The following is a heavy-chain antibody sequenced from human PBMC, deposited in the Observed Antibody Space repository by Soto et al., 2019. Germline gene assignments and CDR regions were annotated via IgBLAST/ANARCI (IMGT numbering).Heavy chain of an antibody. CDR2: ISWNSGDI. Sequence: EVQLVESGGGLVHPGRSLRLSCAASGFTFDDYDMHWVRQAPGKGLEWVSSISWNSGDIGYADSVKGRFTISRDNAKNSLYLQMNSLRAEDTALYYCAKGNFAYYYYYMDVWGKGTTVTVSS. CDR3: AKGNFAYYYYYMDV. J-gene: IGHJ6*03. CDR1: GFTFDDYD. V-gene: IGHV3-9*01.